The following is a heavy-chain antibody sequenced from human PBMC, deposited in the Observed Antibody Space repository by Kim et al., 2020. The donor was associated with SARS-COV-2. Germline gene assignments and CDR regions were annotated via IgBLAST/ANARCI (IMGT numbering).Heavy chain of an antibody. CDR3: ARPSSSHFDF. J-gene: IGHJ4*02. D-gene: IGHD3-10*01. V-gene: IGHV3-33*01. Sequence: YADSVRGRFTIYRDYSENKLYLQVDSLGAGDTAVYYCARPSSSHFDFWGQGTLVTVSS.